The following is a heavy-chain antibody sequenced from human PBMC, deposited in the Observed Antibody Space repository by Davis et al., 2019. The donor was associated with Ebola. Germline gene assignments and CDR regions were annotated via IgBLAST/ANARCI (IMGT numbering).Heavy chain of an antibody. CDR3: ARHSWTPWYYGMDV. J-gene: IGHJ6*02. Sequence: SETLSLTCTVSGCTISSCSYYWGRLRQRTGKGLEWLGRIHYSRSTYYNPSLKSRVTLSVHTSKNQFSLKLSSVTAADTAVYYCARHSWTPWYYGMDVWGQGTTVTVSS. D-gene: IGHD6-13*01. CDR1: GCTISSCSYY. V-gene: IGHV4-39*01. CDR2: IHYSRST.